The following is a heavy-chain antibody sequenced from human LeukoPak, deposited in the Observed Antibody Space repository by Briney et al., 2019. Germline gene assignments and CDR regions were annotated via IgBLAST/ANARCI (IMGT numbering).Heavy chain of an antibody. V-gene: IGHV3-30*03. CDR3: AASRRYSPYYFDY. Sequence: GGSLRLSCVASGFTFSSYGMHWVRQAPGKGLEWVAVISYDGSNKYYADSVKGRFTISRDNSKNTLYLQMNSLRAEDTAVYYCAASRRYSPYYFDYWGQGTLVTVSS. CDR2: ISYDGSNK. J-gene: IGHJ4*02. CDR1: GFTFSSYG. D-gene: IGHD5-18*01.